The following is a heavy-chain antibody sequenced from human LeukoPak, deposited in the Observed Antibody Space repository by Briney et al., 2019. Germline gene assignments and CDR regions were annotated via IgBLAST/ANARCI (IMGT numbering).Heavy chain of an antibody. V-gene: IGHV3-74*01. CDR3: GRGNYYAFDY. J-gene: IGHJ4*02. CDR2: FNFDGSIT. Sequence: PGGSLRLSCAASGFTFTTYTMHWVRQAPGKGLVWVSRFNFDGSITSYADSVKGRFTISRDNAKNTLYLQMNSLRAEDTAVYYCGRGNYYAFDYWGQGTLVTVSS. CDR1: GFTFTTYT. D-gene: IGHD4-11*01.